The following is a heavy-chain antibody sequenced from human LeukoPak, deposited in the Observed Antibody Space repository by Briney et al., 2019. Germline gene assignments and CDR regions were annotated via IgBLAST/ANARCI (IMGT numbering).Heavy chain of an antibody. J-gene: IGHJ4*02. V-gene: IGHV4-4*02. D-gene: IGHD4-17*01. Sequence: SGTLSLTCAVSGGSISSSNWWSWVRQPPGKGLEWIGEIYHSGSTNYNPSLKSRVTISVDTSKNQFSLKLSSVTAADTAVYYCARERRGYYGDYRKRYYFDYWGQGTLVTVSS. CDR1: GGSISSSNW. CDR2: IYHSGST. CDR3: ARERRGYYGDYRKRYYFDY.